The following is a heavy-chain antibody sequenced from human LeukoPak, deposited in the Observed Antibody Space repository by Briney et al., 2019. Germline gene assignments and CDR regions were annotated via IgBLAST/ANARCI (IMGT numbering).Heavy chain of an antibody. Sequence: SVKVSCKASGFTFTSSAVQWVRQARGQRLEWIGWIVVGSGNTNYAQKFQERVTITRDMSTSTAYMELSSLRSEDTAVYYCAADPYYYDSSGSLLSVGFDYWGQGTLVTVSS. J-gene: IGHJ4*02. CDR2: IVVGSGNT. CDR1: GFTFTSSA. V-gene: IGHV1-58*01. D-gene: IGHD3-22*01. CDR3: AADPYYYDSSGSLLSVGFDY.